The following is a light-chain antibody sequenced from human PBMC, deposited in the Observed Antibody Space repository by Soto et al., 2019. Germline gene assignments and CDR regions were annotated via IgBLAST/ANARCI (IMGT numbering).Light chain of an antibody. CDR1: KNIITF. V-gene: IGKV1-39*01. Sequence: IDLSQATGSRPASVGDAASITCRASKNIITFLNWYQQKPGQAPKFLIYAASSLQSGVPSRFSGRGSGTDFTLTISSLQPEDFATYCCQQGYVPLISFGDGTRLEIK. J-gene: IGKJ5*01. CDR2: AAS. CDR3: QQGYVPLIS.